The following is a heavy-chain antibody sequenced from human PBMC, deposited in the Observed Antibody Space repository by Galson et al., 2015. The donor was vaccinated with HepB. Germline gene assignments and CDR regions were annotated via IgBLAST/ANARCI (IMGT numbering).Heavy chain of an antibody. D-gene: IGHD3-3*01. CDR1: GVTVSNNY. Sequence: SLRLSCAASGVTVSNNYMSWVRQAPGMGLEWVSVISRDGSIYYLDSVKGRFTISRDNSKNTLYLQMNSLRAEDTAVYNCARGRGFWSGYSQDYWGQGTLVTVSS. J-gene: IGHJ4*02. CDR3: ARGRGFWSGYSQDY. CDR2: ISRDGSI. V-gene: IGHV3-66*02.